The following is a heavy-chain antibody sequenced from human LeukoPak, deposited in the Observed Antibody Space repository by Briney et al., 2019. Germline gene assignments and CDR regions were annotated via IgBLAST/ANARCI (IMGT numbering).Heavy chain of an antibody. J-gene: IGHJ5*02. CDR3: ARDLYRDSLPVSWFDP. D-gene: IGHD4-11*01. V-gene: IGHV1-8*01. CDR2: MNPNSGNT. CDR1: GYTFTSYD. Sequence: ASVKVSCKASGYTFTSYDINWVRQATGQGLEWMGWMNPNSGNTGYEQKLQGRVTMTTDTSTSTAYMELRSLRSDDTAVYYCARDLYRDSLPVSWFDPWGQGTLVTVSS.